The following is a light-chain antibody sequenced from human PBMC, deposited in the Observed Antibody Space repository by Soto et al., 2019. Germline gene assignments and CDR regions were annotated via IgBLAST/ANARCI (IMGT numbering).Light chain of an antibody. Sequence: TVLTQSPATLSLSPGERATLSCKASQSIGNSLGWFQQKLGQAPRLLIDDAFNRATGIPARFTGSGSGSDFTLNIMSLEHEDFGVYYCRQRYNWPLTFGGGTKVEIK. CDR1: QSIGNS. CDR3: RQRYNWPLT. V-gene: IGKV3-11*01. J-gene: IGKJ4*01. CDR2: DAF.